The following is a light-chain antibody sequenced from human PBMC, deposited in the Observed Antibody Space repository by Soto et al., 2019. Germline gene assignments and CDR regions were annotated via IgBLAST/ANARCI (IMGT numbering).Light chain of an antibody. J-gene: IGKJ1*01. V-gene: IGKV1-6*01. CDR3: LQLYNFSWT. Sequence: IHMTHSPSTLSGSVGDRVTITCRASQTISSWLAWYQQKPGKAPKLLIFAASNLQSGVPSRFSGSGSGTDFTLTISRLQPEDFATYYCLQLYNFSWTFGQGTKVDIK. CDR1: QTISSW. CDR2: AAS.